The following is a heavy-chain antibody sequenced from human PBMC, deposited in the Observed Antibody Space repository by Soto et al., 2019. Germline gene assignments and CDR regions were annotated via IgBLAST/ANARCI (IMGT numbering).Heavy chain of an antibody. CDR3: ARDLDYGSGPLRPDHYYYYGMDV. CDR1: GGPVSSSSFY. D-gene: IGHD3-10*01. J-gene: IGHJ6*04. V-gene: IGHV4-61*01. Sequence: SETLSLTCTVSGGPVSSSSFYWTWIRQSPGKGLEWIGYIYYSGSTKYNTSLKSRVTISLDTSKNQSSLKLSSVTAADTAVYYCARDLDYGSGPLRPDHYYYYGMDVWGNGTTLTASS. CDR2: IYYSGST.